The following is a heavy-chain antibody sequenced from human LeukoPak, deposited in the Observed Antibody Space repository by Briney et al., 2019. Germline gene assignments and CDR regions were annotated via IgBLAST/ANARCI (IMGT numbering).Heavy chain of an antibody. V-gene: IGHV3-23*01. D-gene: IGHD5-24*01. CDR1: GFTFSSYA. J-gene: IGHJ3*02. CDR3: AKDLQRWLQLGDAFDI. CDR2: ISGSGGST. Sequence: GGSLRLSCAASGFTFSSYAMSWVRQAAGKGLEWVSTISGSGGSTYYADSVKGWFPVSRDNSKNTLYLQMNSLRAEDTAVYYCAKDLQRWLQLGDAFDIWGQGTMVTVSS.